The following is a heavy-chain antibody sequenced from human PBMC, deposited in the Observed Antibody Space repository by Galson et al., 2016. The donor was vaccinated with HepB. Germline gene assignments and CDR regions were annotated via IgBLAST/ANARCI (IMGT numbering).Heavy chain of an antibody. CDR1: GFTFSNYA. CDR3: ARGSGFLIHY. D-gene: IGHD5-12*01. Sequence: SLRLSCAASGFTFSNYAMSWVRQAPGKGLEWVSTITGNRDTTYYADSVRGRFTISRDNAKNSLFLEMNSLRVEDTAVYYCARGSGFLIHYWGQGTLVTVSS. J-gene: IGHJ4*02. CDR2: ITGNRDTT. V-gene: IGHV3-23*01.